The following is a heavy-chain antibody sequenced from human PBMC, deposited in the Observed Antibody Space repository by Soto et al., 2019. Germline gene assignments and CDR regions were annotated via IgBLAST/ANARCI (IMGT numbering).Heavy chain of an antibody. CDR1: GDTFSRST. Sequence: QMVQSGAAVKKPGSSVRVSCTASGDTFSRSTLSWVRQAPGQGLEWMGRTIPILSMSDYAQKFQGRVSITADKSTSTVYMELSRLRSEDTAVYYCATNYGSGSAHFDNWGQGTLVTVSS. CDR2: TIPILSMS. J-gene: IGHJ4*02. V-gene: IGHV1-69*02. CDR3: ATNYGSGSAHFDN. D-gene: IGHD3-10*01.